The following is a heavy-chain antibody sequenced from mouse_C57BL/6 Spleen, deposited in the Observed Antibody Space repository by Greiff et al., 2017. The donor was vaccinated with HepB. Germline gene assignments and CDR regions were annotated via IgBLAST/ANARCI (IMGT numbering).Heavy chain of an antibody. V-gene: IGHV14-4*01. CDR1: GFNIKDDY. J-gene: IGHJ4*01. CDR3: TTPTVVGAAMDY. D-gene: IGHD1-1*01. CDR2: IDPENGDT. Sequence: EVQLQQSGAELVRPGASVKLSCTASGFNIKDDYMHWVKQRPEQGLEWIGWIDPENGDTEYASKFQGKATITADTSSNTAYLQLSSRTSEDTAVYYWTTPTVVGAAMDYWGQGTSVTVSS.